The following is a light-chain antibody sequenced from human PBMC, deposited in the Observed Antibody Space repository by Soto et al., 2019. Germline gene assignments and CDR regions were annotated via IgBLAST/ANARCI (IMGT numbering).Light chain of an antibody. CDR2: GAS. CDR1: QTVRDN. CDR3: QQYNIWPRT. Sequence: EIVMTQSPATLSVSPGERATLSCRASQTVRDNLAWYQQKPGQAPRLLIYGASIRATGIPARFSGSGSGTEFTLTIDTLQSEDFAVYYCQQYNIWPRTFGGGTKVEIK. V-gene: IGKV3D-15*03. J-gene: IGKJ4*01.